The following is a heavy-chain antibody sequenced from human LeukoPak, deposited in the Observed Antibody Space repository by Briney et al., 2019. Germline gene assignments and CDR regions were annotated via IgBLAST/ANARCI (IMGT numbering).Heavy chain of an antibody. Sequence: GGSLRLSCVASGFTFSIYTMSWVRQAPGKGLEWVSSITSSSSSMYSADSVRGRLTISRDNAKNSLYLQMNSLRAEDTAVYYCARDLAWGGYWGQGTLVTVSS. D-gene: IGHD7-27*01. J-gene: IGHJ4*02. CDR3: ARDLAWGGY. CDR2: ITSSSSSM. V-gene: IGHV3-21*01. CDR1: GFTFSIYT.